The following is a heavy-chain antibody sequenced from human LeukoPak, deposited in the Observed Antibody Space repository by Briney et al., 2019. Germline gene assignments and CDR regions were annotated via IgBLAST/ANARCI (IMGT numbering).Heavy chain of an antibody. CDR1: GYTFTDCY. CDR2: INPNSGAT. Sequence: ASVKVSCKASGYTFTDCYIHWVRQAPGQGLEWMGWINPNSGATNSAQNFQGRVTMTRDTSISTAYMELSSLTSDDTAVYYCAGDTYGSGNYYFEYWGQGTLVPVSS. D-gene: IGHD3-10*01. J-gene: IGHJ4*02. V-gene: IGHV1-2*02. CDR3: AGDTYGSGNYYFEY.